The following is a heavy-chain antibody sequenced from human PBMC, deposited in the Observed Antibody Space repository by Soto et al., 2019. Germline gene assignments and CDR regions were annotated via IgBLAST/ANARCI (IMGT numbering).Heavy chain of an antibody. CDR3: ATVEPENYGMDL. CDR2: IIPMFDII. CDR1: GGTFSSYT. V-gene: IGHV1-69*02. Sequence: SVKVSCKVSGGTFSSYTITWVRQAPGEGLEWMGRIIPMFDIINYAQKFQGRVTITADKSTNTAYMELTSLKSDDTAVYYCATVEPENYGMDLWGQ. J-gene: IGHJ6*02.